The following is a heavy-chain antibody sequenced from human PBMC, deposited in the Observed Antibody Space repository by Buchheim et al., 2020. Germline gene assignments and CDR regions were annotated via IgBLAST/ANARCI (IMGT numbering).Heavy chain of an antibody. CDR2: MNPNSGNT. J-gene: IGHJ6*02. CDR1: GYTFTSYD. Sequence: QVQLVQSGAEVKKPGASVKVSCKASGYTFTSYDINWVRQATGQGLEWMGWMNPNSGNTGYAQKFQGRVTMTRNTSISTAYMELSSLRSEDTAVYYCAFSTIGYNDILTGYYYYYGMDVWGQGTT. D-gene: IGHD3-9*01. V-gene: IGHV1-8*01. CDR3: AFSTIGYNDILTGYYYYYGMDV.